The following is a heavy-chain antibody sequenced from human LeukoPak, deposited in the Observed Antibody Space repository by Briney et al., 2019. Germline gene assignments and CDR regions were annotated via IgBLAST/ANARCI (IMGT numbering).Heavy chain of an antibody. J-gene: IGHJ5*02. V-gene: IGHV4-59*08. Sequence: KPSETLSLTCTVSGGSISSYYWSWIRQPPGKGLEWIGYIYYSGSTNYNPSLKSRVTITVDTSKNQFSLKLSSVTAADTAVYYCARDYGDYVRRFDPWGQGTLVTVSS. CDR1: GGSISSYY. D-gene: IGHD3-16*01. CDR3: ARDYGDYVRRFDP. CDR2: IYYSGST.